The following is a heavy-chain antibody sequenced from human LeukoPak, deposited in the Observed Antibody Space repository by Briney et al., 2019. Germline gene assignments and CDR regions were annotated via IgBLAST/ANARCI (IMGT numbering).Heavy chain of an antibody. J-gene: IGHJ6*02. D-gene: IGHD5-24*01. CDR3: ARLGEGISHQLPYYYYGMDV. Sequence: GESLKISCKGSGYSFTSYWIGWVRQMPGKGLEWMGIIYPGDSDTRYSPSFQGQVTISADKSISTAYLQWSSLKASDTAMYYCARLGEGISHQLPYYYYGMDVWGQGTTVTVSS. CDR1: GYSFTSYW. CDR2: IYPGDSDT. V-gene: IGHV5-51*01.